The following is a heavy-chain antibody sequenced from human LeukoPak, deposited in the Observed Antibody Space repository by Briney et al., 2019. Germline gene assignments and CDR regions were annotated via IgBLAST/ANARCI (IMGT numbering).Heavy chain of an antibody. V-gene: IGHV4-34*01. J-gene: IGHJ5*02. D-gene: IGHD6-13*01. CDR3: ARAGYSSSWYSNNWFDP. Sequence: SETLSLTCAVYGGSFSGYYWSWIRQPPGKGLEWIGEIDHSGSTNYNPSLKSRVTISVDTSKNQFSLKLSSVTAADTAVYYCARAGYSSSWYSNNWFDPWGQGTLVTVSS. CDR2: IDHSGST. CDR1: GGSFSGYY.